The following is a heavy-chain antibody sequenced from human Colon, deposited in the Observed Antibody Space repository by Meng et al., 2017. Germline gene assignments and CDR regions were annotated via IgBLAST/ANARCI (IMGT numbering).Heavy chain of an antibody. CDR1: GFTFGDYL. Sequence: GESLKISCTASGFTFGDYLINWFRQAPGKGLEWVGFIRTKDFRGTSEYAASVKDRFTISRDDSKSIAYLQMNTLKTEDTAVYYCTRHLHGYNFFDVWGQGTLVTVSS. J-gene: IGHJ4*02. CDR2: IRTKDFRGTS. CDR3: TRHLHGYNFFDV. V-gene: IGHV3-49*03. D-gene: IGHD5-24*01.